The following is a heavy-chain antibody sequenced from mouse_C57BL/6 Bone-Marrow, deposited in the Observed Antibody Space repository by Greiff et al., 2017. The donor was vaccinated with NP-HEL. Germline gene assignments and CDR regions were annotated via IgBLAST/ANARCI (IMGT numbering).Heavy chain of an antibody. D-gene: IGHD2-10*02. Sequence: EVKVVESGEGLAKPGGSLKLSCAASGFTFSSYAMSWVRQTPEKRLEWVAYISSGGDYIYYADTVKGRFTISRDNARNTLYLQMSSLKSEDTAMYYCTSGGYGNYGYWGQGTTLTVSS. CDR2: ISSGGDYI. J-gene: IGHJ2*01. V-gene: IGHV5-9-1*02. CDR1: GFTFSSYA. CDR3: TSGGYGNYGY.